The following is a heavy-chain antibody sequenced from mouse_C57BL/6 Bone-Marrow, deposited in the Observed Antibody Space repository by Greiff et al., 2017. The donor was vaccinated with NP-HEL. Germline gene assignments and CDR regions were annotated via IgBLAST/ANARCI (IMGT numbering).Heavy chain of an antibody. CDR1: GFSLTSYG. CDR3: AKNAYYYGSSYDYYAMDY. CDR2: IWRGGST. Sequence: VQRVESGPGLVQPSQSLSITCTVSGFSLTSYGVHWVRQSPGKGLEWLGVIWRGGSTDYNAAFMSRLSITKDNSKSQVFFKMNSLQADDTAIYYCAKNAYYYGSSYDYYAMDYWGQGTSVTVSS. D-gene: IGHD1-1*01. J-gene: IGHJ4*01. V-gene: IGHV2-5*01.